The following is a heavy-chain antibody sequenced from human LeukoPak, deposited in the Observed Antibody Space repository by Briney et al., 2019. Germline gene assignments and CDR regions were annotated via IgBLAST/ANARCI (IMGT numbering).Heavy chain of an antibody. V-gene: IGHV4-30-4*01. CDR1: GGSISCGDYY. CDR2: IYYSGST. J-gene: IGHJ4*02. D-gene: IGHD5-18*01. CDR3: ASSKRGTTMVDFDY. Sequence: PSQTLSLTCTVSGGSISCGDYYWSWIRQPPGKGLEWIGYIYYSGSTYYNPSFKSRVTMSVDTSKNQFSLKLSSVTAADTAVYYCASSKRGTTMVDFDYWGQGTLVTVSS.